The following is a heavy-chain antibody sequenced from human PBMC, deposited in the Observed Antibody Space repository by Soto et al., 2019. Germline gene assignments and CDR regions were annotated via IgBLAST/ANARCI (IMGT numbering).Heavy chain of an antibody. D-gene: IGHD1-26*01. CDR1: GGSISSSNYY. CDR3: ARRGSGSYSDY. CDR2: IYYSGST. Sequence: SETLSLTSTVSGGSISSSNYYWGWIRQPPGKGLEWIGNIYYSGSTYYNPSLKSRVTISVDTSKNQFSLKLSSVTAADTAVYYCARRGSGSYSDYWGQGTLVTVSS. J-gene: IGHJ4*02. V-gene: IGHV4-39*01.